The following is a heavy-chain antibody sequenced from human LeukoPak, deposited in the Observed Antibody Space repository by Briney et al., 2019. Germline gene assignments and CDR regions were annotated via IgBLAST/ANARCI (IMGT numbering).Heavy chain of an antibody. J-gene: IGHJ3*02. V-gene: IGHV3-21*01. CDR1: GFTFSSYS. Sequence: GGSLRLSCAASGFTFSSYSMNWVRQAPGKGLEWVSSISSSSSYIYYADSVKGRFTISRDNAKNSLYLQMNSLRAEDTAVYYCARGGNNWNGDAFDIWGQGTMVTVSS. CDR2: ISSSSSYI. D-gene: IGHD1-20*01. CDR3: ARGGNNWNGDAFDI.